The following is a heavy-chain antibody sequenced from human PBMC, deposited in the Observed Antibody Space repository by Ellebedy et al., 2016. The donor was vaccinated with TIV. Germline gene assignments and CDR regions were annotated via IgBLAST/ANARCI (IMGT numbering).Heavy chain of an antibody. CDR2: IWYDGSNK. CDR3: ARDGASYFVENY. Sequence: PGGSLRLSCAASGFTFSSYGMHWVRQAPGKGLEWVAVIWYDGSNKYYADSVKGRFTISRDNAKNSLYLQMNSLRAEDTAVYYCARDGASYFVENYWGQGTLVTVSS. D-gene: IGHD3-10*02. J-gene: IGHJ4*02. CDR1: GFTFSSYG. V-gene: IGHV3-33*01.